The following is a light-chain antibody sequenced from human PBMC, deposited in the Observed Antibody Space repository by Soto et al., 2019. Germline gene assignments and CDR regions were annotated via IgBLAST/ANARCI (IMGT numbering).Light chain of an antibody. J-gene: IGLJ2*01. CDR3: ATWDDSLNGV. V-gene: IGLV1-44*01. CDR1: SSNIGTHT. Sequence: VLTQPPSASGTPGQRVTISCSGSSSNIGTHTVNWYQQLPGTAPKLVIYSNNQRPSGVPDRFSGSKSGTSASLAISWLRSEDEADYYCATWDDSLNGVFGGGTKLTVL. CDR2: SNN.